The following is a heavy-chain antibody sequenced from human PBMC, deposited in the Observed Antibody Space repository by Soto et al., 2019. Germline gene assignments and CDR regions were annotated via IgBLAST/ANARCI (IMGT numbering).Heavy chain of an antibody. J-gene: IGHJ4*02. D-gene: IGHD3-3*01. CDR3: ARDSYDFWSGYFVRALCEY. CDR1: GFAVSSSY. CDR2: INSDGSST. Sequence: EVQLVGTGGDLIQSGGSLRLSCAASGFAVSSSYMMWVRQAPGKGLVWVSRINSDGSSTSYADSVKGRFTISRDNAKNTLYLHMNSLRAEDTAAYYCARDSYDFWSGYFVRALCEYWGQGTLVTVSS. V-gene: IGHV3-74*01.